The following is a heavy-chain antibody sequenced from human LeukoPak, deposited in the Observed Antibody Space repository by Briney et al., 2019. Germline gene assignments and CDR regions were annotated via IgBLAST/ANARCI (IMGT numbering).Heavy chain of an antibody. V-gene: IGHV1-18*04. CDR1: GCTFTSYG. Sequence: RASVKVSCKASGCTFTSYGISWVRQAPGQGLEWMGWISAYNGNTNYAQKLQGRVTMTTDTSTSTAYMELRSLRSDDTAVYYCARDRYYDILTGYYPFDYWGQGTLVTVSS. D-gene: IGHD3-9*01. CDR2: ISAYNGNT. CDR3: ARDRYYDILTGYYPFDY. J-gene: IGHJ4*02.